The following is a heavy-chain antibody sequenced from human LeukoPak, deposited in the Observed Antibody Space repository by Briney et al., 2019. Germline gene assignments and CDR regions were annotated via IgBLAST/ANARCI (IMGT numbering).Heavy chain of an antibody. J-gene: IGHJ6*04. CDR1: GFTFGSYS. CDR3: ARDSNGVDV. D-gene: IGHD2-2*01. CDR2: ISSSSSTI. V-gene: IGHV3-48*01. Sequence: PGGSLRLSCAASGFTFGSYSMNWVRQAPGKGLEWVSYISSSSSTIYYADSVKGRFTISRDNAKNSLYLQMNGLRAEDTAVYYCARDSNGVDVWGKGTTVTVSS.